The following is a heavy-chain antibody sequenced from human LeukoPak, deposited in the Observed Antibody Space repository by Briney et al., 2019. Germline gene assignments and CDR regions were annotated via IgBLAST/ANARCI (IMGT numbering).Heavy chain of an antibody. J-gene: IGHJ4*02. D-gene: IGHD2-21*02. CDR2: ISSSSSYI. CDR1: GFTFGSYS. CDR3: ARDLYCGGDCYYMAYFDY. V-gene: IGHV3-21*01. Sequence: GGSLRLSCAASGFTFGSYSMNWVRQAPGKGLEWVSSISSSSSYIYYADSVKGRFTISRDNAKNSLYLQMNSLRAEDTAVYYCARDLYCGGDCYYMAYFDYWGQGTLVTVSS.